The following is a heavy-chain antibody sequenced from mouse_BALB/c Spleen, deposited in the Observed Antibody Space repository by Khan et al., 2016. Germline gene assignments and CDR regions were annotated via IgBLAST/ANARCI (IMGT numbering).Heavy chain of an antibody. CDR2: INPDSSTI. Sequence: EVQLVESGGGLVQPGGSLKLSCAASGFDFSRYWMSWVRQAPGKGLEWIGEINPDSSTINYTPSLKDKFIISRDNANNTLYLQMSKVRSEDTALYYCARVEGAIAYDYSMDYWGQGTSVTVSS. D-gene: IGHD6-1*01. CDR3: ARVEGAIAYDYSMDY. CDR1: GFDFSRYW. J-gene: IGHJ4*01. V-gene: IGHV4-1*02.